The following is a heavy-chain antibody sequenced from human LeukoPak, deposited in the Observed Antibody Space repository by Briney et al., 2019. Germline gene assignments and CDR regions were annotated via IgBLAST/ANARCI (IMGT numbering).Heavy chain of an antibody. J-gene: IGHJ4*02. D-gene: IGHD3-16*02. CDR2: IYFHGTT. CDR1: YGSIKDYY. V-gene: IGHV4-59*01. CDR3: ARAKDSRSRIFDS. Sequence: PSETLSLTCAVSYGSIKDYYWSWIRQPPGKGLEWIGYIYFHGTTTYNPSLRGRGTISLDTSNNHFSLILTSVTPSDTAAYYCARAKDSRSRIFDSWGQGTLVTVSS.